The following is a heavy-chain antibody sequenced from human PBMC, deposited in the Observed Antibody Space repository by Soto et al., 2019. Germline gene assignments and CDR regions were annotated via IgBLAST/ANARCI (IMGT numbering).Heavy chain of an antibody. J-gene: IGHJ6*02. CDR2: ISSSSSTI. V-gene: IGHV3-48*02. Sequence: ESGGGLVQPGGSLRLSCAASGFTFSSYSMNWVRQAPGKGLEWVSYISSSSSTIYYADSVKGRFTISRDNAKNSLYLQMNSLRDEDTAVYYCARDELYCSSTSCYRPYYYYGMDVWGQGTTVTVSS. CDR1: GFTFSSYS. CDR3: ARDELYCSSTSCYRPYYYYGMDV. D-gene: IGHD2-2*02.